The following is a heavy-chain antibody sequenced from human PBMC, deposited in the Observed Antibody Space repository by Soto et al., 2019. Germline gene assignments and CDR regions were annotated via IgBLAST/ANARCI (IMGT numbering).Heavy chain of an antibody. D-gene: IGHD3-22*01. J-gene: IGHJ4*02. CDR1: GGSISSGDYY. V-gene: IGHV4-30-4*01. Sequence: PSETLSLTCTVSGGSISSGDYYWSWIRQPPGKGLEWIGYIYYSGSTYYNPSLKSRVTISVDTSKNQFSLKLSSVTAADTAVYYCAKVPTDDSSGYYSQYYFDYWGQGTLVTVSS. CDR2: IYYSGST. CDR3: AKVPTDDSSGYYSQYYFDY.